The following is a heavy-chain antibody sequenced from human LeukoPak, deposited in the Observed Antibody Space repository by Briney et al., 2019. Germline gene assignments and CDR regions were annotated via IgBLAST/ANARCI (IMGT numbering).Heavy chain of an antibody. Sequence: GRSLRLSCAASGFTFSSYGMHWVRQAPGKGLEWVAVISYDGSNKYYADSVKGRFTISRDNSKSTLYLQMNSLRAEDTAVYYCARDRGDYFDYWGQGTLVTVSS. CDR1: GFTFSSYG. D-gene: IGHD3-10*01. V-gene: IGHV3-30*03. J-gene: IGHJ4*02. CDR2: ISYDGSNK. CDR3: ARDRGDYFDY.